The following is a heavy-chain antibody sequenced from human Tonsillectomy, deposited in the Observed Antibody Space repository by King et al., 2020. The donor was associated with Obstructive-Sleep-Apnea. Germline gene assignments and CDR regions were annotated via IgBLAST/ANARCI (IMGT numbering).Heavy chain of an antibody. CDR3: ARNFGSGELSYGY. CDR1: GYSFTSYW. V-gene: IGHV5-51*01. J-gene: IGHJ4*02. CDR2: NYPGDADT. Sequence: QLVQSGAEVKKPWESLKIFCKGSGYSFTSYWIGLVRQMPGKGLEWRGSNYPGDADTRYSPSFQGQVTISADKSSSSAYLQWSSLKASDTAMYYCARNFGSGELSYGYWGQGTLVTVSS. D-gene: IGHD3-16*02.